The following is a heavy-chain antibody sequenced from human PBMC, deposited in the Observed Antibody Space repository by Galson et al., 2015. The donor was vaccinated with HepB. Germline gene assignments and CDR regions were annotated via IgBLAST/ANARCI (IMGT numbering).Heavy chain of an antibody. CDR3: AREGTRLARSPFFDY. V-gene: IGHV3-30*04. D-gene: IGHD2-21*01. J-gene: IGHJ4*02. CDR2: ISYDGSNK. Sequence: SLRLSCAASGFTFSSYAMHWVRQAPGKGLEWVAVISYDGSNKYYADSVKGRFTISRDNSKNTLYLQMNSLRAEDTAVYYCAREGTRLARSPFFDYWGQGTLVTVSS. CDR1: GFTFSSYA.